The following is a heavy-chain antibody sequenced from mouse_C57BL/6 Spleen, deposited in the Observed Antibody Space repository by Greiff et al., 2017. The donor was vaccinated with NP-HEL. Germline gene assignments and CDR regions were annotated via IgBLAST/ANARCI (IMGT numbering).Heavy chain of an antibody. V-gene: IGHV1-81*01. CDR1: GYTFTSYG. D-gene: IGHD2-2*01. CDR2: IYPRSGNT. CDR3: ARRDGHGAMDY. Sequence: QVQLKQSGAELARPGASVKLSCKASGYTFTSYGISWVKQRTGQGLEWIGEIYPRSGNTYYNEKFKGKATLTADKSSSTAYMELRSLTSEDSAVYFCARRDGHGAMDYWGQGTSVTVSS. J-gene: IGHJ4*01.